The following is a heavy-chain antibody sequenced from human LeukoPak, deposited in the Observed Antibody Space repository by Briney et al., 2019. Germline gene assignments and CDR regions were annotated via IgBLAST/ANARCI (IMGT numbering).Heavy chain of an antibody. D-gene: IGHD6-13*01. Sequence: GGSLRLSCAASGFTFSSYSMNWVRQAPGKGLEWVSYISSSSSTIYYADSVKGRFTISRDNAKNSLYLQMNSLRAEDTAVYYCGRVHSSSWYCCPDYWGQGTLVTVSS. V-gene: IGHV3-48*04. J-gene: IGHJ4*02. CDR3: GRVHSSSWYCCPDY. CDR1: GFTFSSYS. CDR2: ISSSSSTI.